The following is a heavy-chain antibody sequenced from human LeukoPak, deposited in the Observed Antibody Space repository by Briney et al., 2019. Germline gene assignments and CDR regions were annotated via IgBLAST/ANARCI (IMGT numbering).Heavy chain of an antibody. D-gene: IGHD2-15*01. CDR3: ASQYCSGGSCYSNPVDY. CDR1: GGTFSSYA. V-gene: IGHV1-69*06. Sequence: AASVKVSCKASGGTFSSYAISWVRQAPGQGLEWMGGIIPIFGTANYAQKFQGRVTITADKSTSTAYMELSSLRSEDTAVYYCASQYCSGGSCYSNPVDYWGQGTLVTVSS. J-gene: IGHJ4*02. CDR2: IIPIFGTA.